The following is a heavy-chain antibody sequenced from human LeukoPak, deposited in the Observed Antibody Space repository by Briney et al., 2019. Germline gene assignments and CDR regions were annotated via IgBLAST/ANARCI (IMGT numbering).Heavy chain of an antibody. V-gene: IGHV4-34*01. CDR2: INHSGST. D-gene: IGHD2-15*01. CDR3: ARVGGSWRLGDCFDP. Sequence: SETLSLTCAVYGGSFSGYYWSWIRQPPGKGLEWIGEINHSGSTNYNPSLKSRVTISVDTSKNQFSLKLSSVTAADTAVYYCARVGGSWRLGDCFDPWGQGTLVTVAS. CDR1: GGSFSGYY. J-gene: IGHJ5*02.